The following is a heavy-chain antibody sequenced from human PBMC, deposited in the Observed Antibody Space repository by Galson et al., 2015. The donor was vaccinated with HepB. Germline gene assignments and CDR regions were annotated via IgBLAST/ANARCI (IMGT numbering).Heavy chain of an antibody. J-gene: IGHJ6*02. V-gene: IGHV3-30-3*01. D-gene: IGHD3-16*01. Sequence: SLRLSCAASGFSFSSYAMHWVRQAPGQGLEWVTVISFDGNDKYYADSVKGRFTMSRDNSKNTLYLQMNSLRAEDTAVYYCVGGLYYYYYSMDVWGQGTTVTVSS. CDR2: ISFDGNDK. CDR3: VGGLYYYYYSMDV. CDR1: GFSFSSYA.